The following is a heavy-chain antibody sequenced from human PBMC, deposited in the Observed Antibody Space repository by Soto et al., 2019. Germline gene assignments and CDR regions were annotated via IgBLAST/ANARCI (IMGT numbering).Heavy chain of an antibody. D-gene: IGHD3-16*01. V-gene: IGHV4-39*01. J-gene: IGHJ4*02. Sequence: QLQLQESGPGVVKPSETLSLTCTVTGGSVFSSSSLWGWVRQPPGKGLEWLGQIFYTGTTYYNPSLCCRLTLSVRSSKCLVTLGLRSLPAANSALSACTRLWGLAGFTGAGYKRDQWGRGILVTVSS. CDR3: TRLWGLAGFTGAGYKRDQ. CDR2: IFYTGTT. CDR1: GGSVFSSSSL.